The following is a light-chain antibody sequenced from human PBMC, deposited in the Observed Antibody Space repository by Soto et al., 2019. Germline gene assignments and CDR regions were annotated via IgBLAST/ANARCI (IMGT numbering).Light chain of an antibody. CDR3: QQYNNWPLMYT. V-gene: IGKV3-15*01. Sequence: EIVMTQSPATLSVYPGESATLSCRASQSVSSNLAWYQQKPGQAPRLLIYGASTRATGIPARFSGSGSGTEFTLTISSLQSEDFAVYYCQQYNNWPLMYTFGQGTKLEIK. J-gene: IGKJ2*01. CDR2: GAS. CDR1: QSVSSN.